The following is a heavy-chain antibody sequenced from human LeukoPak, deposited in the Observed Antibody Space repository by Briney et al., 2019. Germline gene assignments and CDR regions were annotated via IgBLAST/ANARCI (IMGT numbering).Heavy chain of an antibody. CDR3: AREDGYGGNSGQLLDY. J-gene: IGHJ4*02. V-gene: IGHV3-21*01. CDR2: ISSSSSYI. D-gene: IGHD4-23*01. Sequence: GGSLRLSCAASGFTFSSYSMNWVRQAPGKGLEWVSSISSSSSYIYYADSVKGRFTISRDNAKNSLYLQMNSLRAEDTAVYYCAREDGYGGNSGQLLDYWGQGTLVTVSS. CDR1: GFTFSSYS.